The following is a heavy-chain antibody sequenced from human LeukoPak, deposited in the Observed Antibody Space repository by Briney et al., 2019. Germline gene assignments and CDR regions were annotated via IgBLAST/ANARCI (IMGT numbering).Heavy chain of an antibody. CDR1: GFTFDDYA. CDR2: ISWNSGSI. D-gene: IGHD5/OR15-5a*01. J-gene: IGHJ3*02. CDR3: AKDRLGAGWDAFDI. Sequence: PGGSLRLSCAASGFTFDDYAMHWVRQAPGKGLEWVSGISWNSGSIGYADSVKGRFTISRDNAKNSLYLQMNSLRAEDTALYYCAKDRLGAGWDAFDIWGQGTMVTVSS. V-gene: IGHV3-9*01.